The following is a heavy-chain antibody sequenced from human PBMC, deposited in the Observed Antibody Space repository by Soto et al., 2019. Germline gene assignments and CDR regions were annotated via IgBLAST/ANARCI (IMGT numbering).Heavy chain of an antibody. D-gene: IGHD3-10*02. CDR2: IKQDGSEK. Sequence: PWWSLRLSCSASVFTFSSYWMSWFRQAPGKGLEWVANIKQDGSEKYYVDSVKGRFTISRDNAKNSLYLQMNSLRAEDTTVYYCARVVPFASWFDPWGQGTLVTVSS. V-gene: IGHV3-7*01. CDR3: ARVVPFASWFDP. J-gene: IGHJ5*02. CDR1: VFTFSSYW.